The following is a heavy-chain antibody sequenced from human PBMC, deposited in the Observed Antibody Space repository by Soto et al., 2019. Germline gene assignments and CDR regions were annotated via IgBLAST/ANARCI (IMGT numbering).Heavy chain of an antibody. V-gene: IGHV3-48*02. J-gene: IGHJ4*02. CDR1: GFTFSIHA. D-gene: IGHD3-16*01. Sequence: EVQLVESGGGLVQPGGSLRLSCEVSGFTFSIHAMNWVRQAPGKGLEWVAYIHGTRSIIYYADSVKGRFTISRDNAKKALFLQMDSLRDEDTAVYYWARDARDADYDYWGQGPVVTVSS. CDR3: ARDARDADYDY. CDR2: IHGTRSII.